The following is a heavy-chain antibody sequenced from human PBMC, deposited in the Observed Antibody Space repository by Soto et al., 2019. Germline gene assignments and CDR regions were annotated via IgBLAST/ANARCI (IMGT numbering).Heavy chain of an antibody. CDR2: ISGSGGST. Sequence: GGSLRLSCAASGFTFSSYAMSWVRQAPGKGLEWVSAISGSGGSTYYADSVKGRFTISGDNSKNTLYLQMNSLRAEDTAVYYCAKWSATVTFRLPDYWGQGPLVTVSS. CDR1: GFTFSSYA. J-gene: IGHJ4*02. V-gene: IGHV3-23*01. D-gene: IGHD4-4*01. CDR3: AKWSATVTFRLPDY.